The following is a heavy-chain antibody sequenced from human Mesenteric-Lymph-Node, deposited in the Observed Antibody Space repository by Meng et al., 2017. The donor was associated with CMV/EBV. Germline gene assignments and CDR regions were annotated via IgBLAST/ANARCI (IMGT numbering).Heavy chain of an antibody. J-gene: IGHJ5*02. Sequence: GGSLRLSCAASGFTFSDYGIHWVRQAPGKGLEWVAFIEDDGCLIHRRDSVKGRFTISRDNSKNTVFLQMDNLRTEDTSIYYCAKAAKGSHIWSGPWGQGTLVTVSS. V-gene: IGHV3-30*02. CDR1: GFTFSDYG. CDR3: AKAAKGSHIWSGP. D-gene: IGHD3-3*02. CDR2: IEDDGCLI.